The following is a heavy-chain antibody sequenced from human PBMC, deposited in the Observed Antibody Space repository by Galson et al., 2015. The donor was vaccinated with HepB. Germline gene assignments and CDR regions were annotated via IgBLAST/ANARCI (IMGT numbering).Heavy chain of an antibody. CDR2: INPSSGGT. Sequence: SVKVSCKASGDTFIGHYIHWVRQAPGQGLEWLGRINPSSGGTVYAQKFEGRVTVTGDRSTSIVSLEMRSLRSDDTAIYWCAREEDYSSSRNFNYWGQGTLITVSS. V-gene: IGHV1-2*06. CDR1: GDTFIGHY. CDR3: AREEDYSSSRNFNY. D-gene: IGHD4/OR15-4a*01. J-gene: IGHJ4*02.